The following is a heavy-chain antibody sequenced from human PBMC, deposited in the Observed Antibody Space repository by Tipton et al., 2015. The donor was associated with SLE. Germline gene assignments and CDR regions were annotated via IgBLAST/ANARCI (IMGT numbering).Heavy chain of an antibody. CDR2: ISGSGSST. Sequence: SLRLSCAASGFTFSTNAMSWVRQAPGKGLEGVSAISGSGSSTYYADSVQGRFTISRDNSKNTLALQMNSLRAEDTAVYYCAKDAPSTSGWYFDYWGQGTLVTVSS. J-gene: IGHJ4*02. CDR3: AKDAPSTSGWYFDY. D-gene: IGHD6-19*01. V-gene: IGHV3-23*01. CDR1: GFTFSTNA.